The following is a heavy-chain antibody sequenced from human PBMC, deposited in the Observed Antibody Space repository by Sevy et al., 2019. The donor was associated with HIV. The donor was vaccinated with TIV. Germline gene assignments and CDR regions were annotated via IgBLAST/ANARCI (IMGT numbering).Heavy chain of an antibody. J-gene: IGHJ4*02. CDR2: IKQDGSEK. Sequence: GGSLRLSCAASGFTFSSYWMSWVRQAPGKGLEWVANIKQDGSEKYYVYSVKGRFTISRDNAKNSLYLQMNSLRAEDTAVYYCARFFIVATAASFDYWGQGTLVTVSS. CDR3: ARFFIVATAASFDY. CDR1: GFTFSSYW. D-gene: IGHD5-12*01. V-gene: IGHV3-7*01.